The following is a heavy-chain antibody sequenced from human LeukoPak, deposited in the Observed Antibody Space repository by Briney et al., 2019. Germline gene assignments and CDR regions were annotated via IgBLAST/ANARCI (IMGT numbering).Heavy chain of an antibody. CDR2: IYTSGST. CDR1: GGSISSYY. Sequence: SETLSLTCAVSGGSISSYYWSWIRQPAGKGLEWIGRIYTSGSTNYNPSLKSRVTMSVDTSKNQFSLKLSSVTAADTAVYYCARENLVRGDATDFDYWGQGTLVTVSS. V-gene: IGHV4-4*07. J-gene: IGHJ4*02. D-gene: IGHD3-10*01. CDR3: ARENLVRGDATDFDY.